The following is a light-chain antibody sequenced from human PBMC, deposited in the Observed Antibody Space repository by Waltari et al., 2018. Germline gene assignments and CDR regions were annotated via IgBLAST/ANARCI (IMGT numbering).Light chain of an antibody. CDR3: QQYNNWPRT. J-gene: IGKJ1*01. V-gene: IGKV3-15*01. CDR1: QSVSSN. CDR2: GAS. Sequence: ETVMTQSPATLSVSPGERATLSCRASQSVSSNLAWYQQKPGPAPRLLIYGASTRATGIPARFSGSGSGTEFTLTISSLQSEDFAVYYCQQYNNWPRTFGQGTKVEIK.